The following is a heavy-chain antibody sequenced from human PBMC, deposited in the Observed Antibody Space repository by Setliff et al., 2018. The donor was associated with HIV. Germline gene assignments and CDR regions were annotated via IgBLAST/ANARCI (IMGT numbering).Heavy chain of an antibody. V-gene: IGHV1-69*05. CDR2: IMPMFGTA. J-gene: IGHJ6*02. Sequence: SVKVSCKTSGYTFISYGINWVRQAPGQGLEWMGAIMPMFGTADYAQKFQDRLTITTDESTSTAYMDLRSLRSEDTAVYYCARLVWFGEGGGVWGQGTTVTVSS. CDR3: ARLVWFGEGGGV. D-gene: IGHD3-10*01. CDR1: GYTFISYG.